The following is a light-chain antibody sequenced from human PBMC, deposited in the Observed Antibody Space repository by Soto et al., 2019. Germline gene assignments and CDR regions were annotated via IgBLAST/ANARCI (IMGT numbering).Light chain of an antibody. CDR3: CSSVGRYSLGV. CDR2: DVS. V-gene: IGLV2-11*01. CDR1: SSDVGGYNY. Sequence: QSALTQPRSVSGSPGQSVTISCTGTSSDVGGYNYVSCYHQHPGKAPKLMIYDVSKRPSGVPDRFSGSKSGNTASLTISGLQAEDEADYYCCSSVGRYSLGVFRGGTQLTVL. J-gene: IGLJ3*02.